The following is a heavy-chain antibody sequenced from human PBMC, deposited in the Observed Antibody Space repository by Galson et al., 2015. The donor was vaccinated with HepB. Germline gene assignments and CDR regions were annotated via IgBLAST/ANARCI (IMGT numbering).Heavy chain of an antibody. V-gene: IGHV1-69*13. D-gene: IGHD3-22*01. Sequence: SVKVSCKASGGTFSNYVISWVRQAPGQGLEWMGGIIPMFRTANYAQKFQGRVTITADEFTSTAYMELSSLRSEDTAVYYCARDGTYHFDTSGYSPESQYYYNHYGMDVWGQGTTVTVSS. CDR1: GGTFSNYV. CDR3: ARDGTYHFDTSGYSPESQYYYNHYGMDV. J-gene: IGHJ6*02. CDR2: IIPMFRTA.